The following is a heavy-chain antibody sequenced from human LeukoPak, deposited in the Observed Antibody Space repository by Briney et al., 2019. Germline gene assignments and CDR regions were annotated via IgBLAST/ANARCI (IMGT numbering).Heavy chain of an antibody. Sequence: RPSETLSLTCTVSGGSISSYYWSWIRQPAGKGLEWIGRIYTSGSTNYNPSLKSRDTMSVDTSKNQFSLKLSSVTAADTAVYYCARDTVPLEYCGGDCSNNWFDPWGQGTLVTVSS. V-gene: IGHV4-4*07. CDR1: GGSISSYY. CDR2: IYTSGST. D-gene: IGHD2-21*01. J-gene: IGHJ5*02. CDR3: ARDTVPLEYCGGDCSNNWFDP.